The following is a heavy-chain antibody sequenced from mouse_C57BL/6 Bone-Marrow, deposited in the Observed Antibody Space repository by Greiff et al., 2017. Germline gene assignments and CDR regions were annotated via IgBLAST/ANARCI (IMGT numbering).Heavy chain of an antibody. CDR2: INPSNGGT. CDR3: ARARFITTVVADYAMDY. J-gene: IGHJ4*01. V-gene: IGHV1-53*01. Sequence: QVQLQQPGTELVKPGASVKLSCKASGYTFTSYWMHWVKQRPGQGLEWIGNINPSNGGTNYNEKFKSKATLTVDKSSSTAYMQLSSLTSEDSAVYYGARARFITTVVADYAMDYWGQGTSVTVSS. CDR1: GYTFTSYW. D-gene: IGHD1-1*01.